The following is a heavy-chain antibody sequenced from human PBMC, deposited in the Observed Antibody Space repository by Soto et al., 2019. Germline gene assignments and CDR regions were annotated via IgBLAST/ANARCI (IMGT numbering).Heavy chain of an antibody. CDR3: ARQAYYYGADV. V-gene: IGHV5-51*01. CDR1: GYRFTNYW. Sequence: PGESLKISCKGSGYRFTNYWIGWVRQMPGKGLEWMGIIYPGDSQSRYSPPFQGQVTISADKSISTVYLQWSSLKASDSAIYYCARQAYYYGADVWGQGTTVTVPS. CDR2: IYPGDSQS. J-gene: IGHJ6*02.